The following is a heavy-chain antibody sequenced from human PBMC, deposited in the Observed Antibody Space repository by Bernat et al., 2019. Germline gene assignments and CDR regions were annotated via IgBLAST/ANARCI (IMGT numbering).Heavy chain of an antibody. J-gene: IGHJ6*01. CDR1: FGNYG. CDR3: VLGIWGPNDYYGLDV. CDR2: IWYDGSNI. Sequence: FGNYGVHLVRQAPGKGLQWAAVIWYDGSNIHYTDSVKDRFTISIDNSTNTLFLQMKYLRPDDMVVYYCVLGIWGPNDYYGLDV. D-gene: IGHD3-16*01. V-gene: IGHV3-33*02.